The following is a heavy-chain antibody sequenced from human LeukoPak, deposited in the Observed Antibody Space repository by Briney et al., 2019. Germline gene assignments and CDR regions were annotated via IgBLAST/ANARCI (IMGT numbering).Heavy chain of an antibody. V-gene: IGHV4-59*11. D-gene: IGHD3-9*01. Sequence: ASETLSLTCTVSGGSISSHYWSWIRQPPGKGLEWIGYIYYSGSTNYNPSLKSRVTISVDTSKNQFSLKLSFVTAADTAVYYCASNYDILTGYPPYYYYYMDVWGKGTTVTVSS. CDR3: ASNYDILTGYPPYYYYYMDV. J-gene: IGHJ6*03. CDR2: IYYSGST. CDR1: GGSISSHY.